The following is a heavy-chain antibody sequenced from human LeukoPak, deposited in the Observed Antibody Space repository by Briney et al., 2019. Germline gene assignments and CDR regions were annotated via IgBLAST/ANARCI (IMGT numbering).Heavy chain of an antibody. Sequence: PGGSLRLSCAASGFTFSSYAMSWVRQAPGKGLEWVSAISGSGGSTYYADSVKGRFTTSRDNSKNTLYLQMNSLRAEDTAVYYCAKSPTLKTTVGYYFDYWGQGTLVTVSS. D-gene: IGHD4-17*01. CDR1: GFTFSSYA. CDR2: ISGSGGST. J-gene: IGHJ4*02. CDR3: AKSPTLKTTVGYYFDY. V-gene: IGHV3-23*01.